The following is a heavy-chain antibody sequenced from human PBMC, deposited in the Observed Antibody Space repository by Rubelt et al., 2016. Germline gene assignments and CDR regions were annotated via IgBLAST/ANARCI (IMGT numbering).Heavy chain of an antibody. D-gene: IGHD6-13*01. J-gene: IGHJ4*02. CDR2: INHSGST. CDR3: ARDRGSSSWYGVDY. Sequence: QVQLRQWGAGLLKPSETLSLTCAVYGGSFSGYYWSWIRQPPGKGLEWIGEINHSGSTNYNPSLKSRVTISLDTSKNQFSLKLSSVTAADTAVYHCARDRGSSSWYGVDYWGQGTLVTVSS. CDR1: GGSFSGYY. V-gene: IGHV4-34*01.